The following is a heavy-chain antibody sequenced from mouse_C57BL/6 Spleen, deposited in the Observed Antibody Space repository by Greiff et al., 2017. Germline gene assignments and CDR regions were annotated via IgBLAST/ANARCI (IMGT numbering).Heavy chain of an antibody. CDR3: AREPSLGSSYWYFDV. CDR1: GYAFSSYW. D-gene: IGHD1-1*01. J-gene: IGHJ1*03. Sequence: QVQLQQSGAELVKPGASVKISCKASGYAFSSYWMNWVKQRPGKGLEWIGQIYPGDGDTNYNGKFKGKATLTADKSSSTAYMQLSSLTSEDSAVYFCAREPSLGSSYWYFDVWGTGTTVTVSS. CDR2: IYPGDGDT. V-gene: IGHV1-80*01.